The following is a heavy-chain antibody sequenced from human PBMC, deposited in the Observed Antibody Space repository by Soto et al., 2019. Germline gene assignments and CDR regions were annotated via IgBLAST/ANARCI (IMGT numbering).Heavy chain of an antibody. V-gene: IGHV1-69*01. CDR1: GGIFSTYA. Sequence: QVQLVQSGAEVKRPGSSVKVSSKASGGIFSTYAISWLRQAPGQGLEWMGAVIPVLGQAYYAQALQDRVTITADESTRTAYKELSRRTYKDTAVYFCARVGGVGAPPGADYWGHGTLVTVSS. CDR3: ARVGGVGAPPGADY. CDR2: VIPVLGQA. D-gene: IGHD1-26*01. J-gene: IGHJ4*01.